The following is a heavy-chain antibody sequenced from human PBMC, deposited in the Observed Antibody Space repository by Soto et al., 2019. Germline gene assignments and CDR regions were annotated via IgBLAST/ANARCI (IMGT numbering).Heavy chain of an antibody. CDR2: IYYSGYT. Sequence: SETLSLTCTVSGDSISSGDYYWSWIRQPPGKGLEWIGYIYYSGYTYYNPSLKSRVTISVDTSKDQFSLNLSSVTAADTAVYYCARDQNGCSNSRCSGMDVWGQGTTVTVS. CDR1: GDSISSGDYY. J-gene: IGHJ6*02. V-gene: IGHV4-30-4*01. CDR3: ARDQNGCSNSRCSGMDV. D-gene: IGHD2-2*01.